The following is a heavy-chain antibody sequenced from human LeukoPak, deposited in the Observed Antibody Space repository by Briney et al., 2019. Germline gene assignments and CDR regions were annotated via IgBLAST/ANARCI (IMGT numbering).Heavy chain of an antibody. CDR1: GGSISSYY. CDR3: ARGGWNKFDY. Sequence: XTLXLTXTVSGGSISSYYWSWIRQPPGKGLEWIGYIYYSGSTNYNPSLKSRVTISVDTSKNQFALKLSSVTAADAAVYYCARGGWNKFDYWGQGTLVTVSS. J-gene: IGHJ4*02. D-gene: IGHD3-22*01. CDR2: IYYSGST. V-gene: IGHV4-59*01.